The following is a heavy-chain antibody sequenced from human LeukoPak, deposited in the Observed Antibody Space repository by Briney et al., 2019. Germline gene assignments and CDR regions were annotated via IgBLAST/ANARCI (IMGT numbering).Heavy chain of an antibody. CDR1: GGSISSYY. J-gene: IGHJ4*02. V-gene: IGHV4-4*07. CDR3: ARGTGGDDDY. D-gene: IGHD4-17*01. CDR2: IYTSGST. Sequence: SETLSLTCTVSGGSISSYYWSWIRQPAGKGLGWIGRIYTSGSTNYNPSLKSRVTISVDKSKNQFSLKLSSVTAADTAVYYCARGTGGDDDYWGQGTLVTVSS.